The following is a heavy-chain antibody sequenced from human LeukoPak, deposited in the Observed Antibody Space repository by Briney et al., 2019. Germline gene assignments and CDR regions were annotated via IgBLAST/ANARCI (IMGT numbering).Heavy chain of an antibody. CDR2: IYYSGST. D-gene: IGHD6-19*01. Sequence: SETLSLTCTVSGGSISSYYWSWIRQPPGKGLEWIGYIYYSGSTNYNPSLKSRVTISVDTSKNQFSLKLSSVTAADTAVYYCARGPRLIAVAGTSFYYYYMDVWGKGTTVTVSS. CDR3: ARGPRLIAVAGTSFYYYYMDV. J-gene: IGHJ6*03. V-gene: IGHV4-59*01. CDR1: GGSISSYY.